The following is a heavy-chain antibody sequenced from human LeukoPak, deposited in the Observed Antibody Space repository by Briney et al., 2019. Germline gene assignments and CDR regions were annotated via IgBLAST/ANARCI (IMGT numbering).Heavy chain of an antibody. V-gene: IGHV1-69*13. J-gene: IGHJ6*02. CDR1: GGTFSSYA. CDR3: ATGATRSRYYYYGMDV. D-gene: IGHD1-26*01. CDR2: IIPIFGTA. Sequence: GASMKVSCKASGGTFSSYAISWVRQAPGQGLEWMGGIIPIFGTANYAQKFQGRVTITADESTSTAYMELSSLRSEDTAVYYCATGATRSRYYYYGMDVWGQGTTVTVSS.